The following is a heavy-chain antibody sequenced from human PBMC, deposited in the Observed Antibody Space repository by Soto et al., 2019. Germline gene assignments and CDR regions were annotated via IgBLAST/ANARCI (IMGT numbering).Heavy chain of an antibody. V-gene: IGHV4-34*01. CDR2: INHSGSN. J-gene: IGHJ3*02. CDR3: ARGGSNDWQVAFDI. CDR1: GGSFSTYY. D-gene: IGHD3-9*01. Sequence: KPSETLSLTCVVSGGSFSTYYYNWIRQSPGKGLEWIGEINHSGSNNYGPSLKSRVTMSLDTSKNQFSLKLTSVTAADTAVYYCARGGSNDWQVAFDIWGQGTMVTVSS.